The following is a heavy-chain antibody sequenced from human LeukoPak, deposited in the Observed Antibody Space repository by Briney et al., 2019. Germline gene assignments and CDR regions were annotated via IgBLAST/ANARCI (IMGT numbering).Heavy chain of an antibody. J-gene: IGHJ4*02. Sequence: ASVKVSCKASGYTFTGCYMHWVRQAPGQGLEWMGWINPNSGGTNYAQKFQGRVTMTRDTSISTAYMELSRLRSDDTAVYYCARNYYDSSGYYDYWGQGTLVTVSS. CDR3: ARNYYDSSGYYDY. CDR1: GYTFTGCY. D-gene: IGHD3-22*01. CDR2: INPNSGGT. V-gene: IGHV1-2*02.